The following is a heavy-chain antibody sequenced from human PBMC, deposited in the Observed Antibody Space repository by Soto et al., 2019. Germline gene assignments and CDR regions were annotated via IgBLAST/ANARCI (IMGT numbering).Heavy chain of an antibody. CDR2: INNGGIS. Sequence: SETLSLTCAVYGGSFSGYYWIWIRQPPGKGLEWIGEINNGGISNYNPSLKSRGSMSVGTSNNQFSLNLPSVTAADTTVYSCAIGRGDGYNQNWYFDLWGRGTLVTASS. V-gene: IGHV4-34*01. CDR1: GGSFSGYY. CDR3: AIGRGDGYNQNWYFDL. J-gene: IGHJ2*01. D-gene: IGHD3-10*01.